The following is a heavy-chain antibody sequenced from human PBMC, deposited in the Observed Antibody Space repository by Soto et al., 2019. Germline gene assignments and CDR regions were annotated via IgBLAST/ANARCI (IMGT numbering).Heavy chain of an antibody. CDR1: GFTVSSNY. CDR2: IYSGGST. V-gene: IGHV3-53*01. J-gene: IGHJ4*02. CDR3: ARTEYDSSGYYFDY. Sequence: EVQLVESGGGLIQPGGSLRLSCAASGFTVSSNYMTWVRQAPGKGLEWVSVIYSGGSTYYADSVKGRFTISRDNSKNTLYLQMNSLRAEDTAVYYCARTEYDSSGYYFDYWGQGTLVTVSS. D-gene: IGHD3-22*01.